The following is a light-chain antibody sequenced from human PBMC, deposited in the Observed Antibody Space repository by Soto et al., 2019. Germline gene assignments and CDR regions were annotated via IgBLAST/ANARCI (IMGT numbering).Light chain of an antibody. Sequence: DIALTQSPGTLSLSPGDRAILSCRASQSVNSGSLAWYQQRPGQAPRLLIYGATIRATGIPDQFSGSGSGTDFTLTISRLETEDFALYYCQQYGSSVWTFGQGTKVEIK. CDR2: GAT. CDR3: QQYGSSVWT. V-gene: IGKV3-20*01. CDR1: QSVNSGS. J-gene: IGKJ1*01.